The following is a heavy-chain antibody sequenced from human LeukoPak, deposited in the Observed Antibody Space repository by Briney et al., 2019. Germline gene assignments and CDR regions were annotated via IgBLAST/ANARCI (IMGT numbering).Heavy chain of an antibody. D-gene: IGHD2-2*01. J-gene: IGHJ4*02. CDR1: GFTFSSYA. Sequence: PGGSLRLSCAASGFTFSSYAMSWVRQAPGKGLEWVSAISGSGGSTYYADSVKGRFTISRDNSKNTLYLQMNSLRAEDAAVYYCARGAVPAARRHAPAAFDYWGPGTLVTVSS. CDR3: ARGAVPAARRHAPAAFDY. CDR2: ISGSGGST. V-gene: IGHV3-23*01.